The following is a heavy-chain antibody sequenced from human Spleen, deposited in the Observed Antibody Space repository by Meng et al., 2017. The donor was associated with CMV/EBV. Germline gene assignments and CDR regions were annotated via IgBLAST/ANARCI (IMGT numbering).Heavy chain of an antibody. CDR2: ISYDGSNK. CDR1: GFTFSSYA. Sequence: GGSLRLSCAASGFTFSSYAMHWVRQAPGKWLEWVAVISYDGSNKYYADSVKGRFTISRDNSKNTLYLQMNSLRAEDTAVYYCAREGDIVVVPAAMGAFDIWGQGTMVTVSS. J-gene: IGHJ3*02. CDR3: AREGDIVVVPAAMGAFDI. V-gene: IGHV3-30*04. D-gene: IGHD2-2*01.